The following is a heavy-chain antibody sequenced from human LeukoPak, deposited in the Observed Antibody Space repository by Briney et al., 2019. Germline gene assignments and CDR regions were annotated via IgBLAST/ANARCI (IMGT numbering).Heavy chain of an antibody. CDR2: ISAYNGNT. CDR3: ARVRIVVVVAAKLADAFDI. CDR1: GYTFTSYG. D-gene: IGHD2-15*01. Sequence: EASVKVSCKASGYTFTSYGISWVRQAPGQGLEWMGWISAYNGNTNYAQKLQGRVTMTTDTSTSTAYMELRSLRSDDTAVYYCARVRIVVVVAAKLADAFDIWGQGTMVTVSS. V-gene: IGHV1-18*01. J-gene: IGHJ3*02.